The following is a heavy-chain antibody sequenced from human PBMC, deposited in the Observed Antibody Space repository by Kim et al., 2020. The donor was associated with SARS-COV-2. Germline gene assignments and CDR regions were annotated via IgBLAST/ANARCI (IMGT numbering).Heavy chain of an antibody. Sequence: GGSLRLSCAASGFSFNSFWMSWVRQAPGKGLEWLANINQDGSEKKFVDSMKGRFTISRDNAENSVYLQMNSLRVEDSAVYYCARDAWAQRGTDGFDYWGQGTLVTVSS. D-gene: IGHD7-27*01. J-gene: IGHJ4*02. V-gene: IGHV3-7*01. CDR3: ARDAWAQRGTDGFDY. CDR1: GFSFNSFW. CDR2: INQDGSEK.